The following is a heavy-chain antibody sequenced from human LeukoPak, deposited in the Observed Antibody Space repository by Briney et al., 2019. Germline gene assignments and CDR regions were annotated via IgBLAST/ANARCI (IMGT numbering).Heavy chain of an antibody. D-gene: IGHD4/OR15-4a*01. Sequence: GGSLRLSCTASGFTFSGYAMHWVRQSPGKGLEWVAVISYDGSNKYYADSVKGRFTISRDNSKNTLYLQMNSLRAEDTAVYYCARRAGAYSHPYDYWGQGTLVTVSS. CDR3: ARRAGAYSHPYDY. V-gene: IGHV3-30*14. CDR1: GFTFSGYA. J-gene: IGHJ4*02. CDR2: ISYDGSNK.